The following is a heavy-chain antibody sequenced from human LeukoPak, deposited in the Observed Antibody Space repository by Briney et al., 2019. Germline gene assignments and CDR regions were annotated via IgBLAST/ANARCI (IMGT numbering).Heavy chain of an antibody. J-gene: IGHJ6*02. CDR2: ISYDGSNK. V-gene: IGHV3-30-3*01. CDR1: GFTFSSYA. D-gene: IGHD3-10*01. CDR3: ARDRWFGVPMDV. Sequence: GRSLRLSCAASGFTFSSYAMHWVRQAPGKGLEWVAVISYDGSNKYYADSVKGRFTISRDNSKNTLYLQMNSLRAEDTAVYYCARDRWFGVPMDVWGQGTTVTVSS.